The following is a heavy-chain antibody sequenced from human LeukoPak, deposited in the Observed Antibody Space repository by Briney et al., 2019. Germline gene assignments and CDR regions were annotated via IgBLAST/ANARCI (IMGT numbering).Heavy chain of an antibody. CDR3: ARDNWY. J-gene: IGHJ4*02. CDR1: GGSISSYY. V-gene: IGHV4-59*12. Sequence: SETLSLTCTVSGGSISSYYWSWVRQPPGKGLEWIGYIYYSGSTNYNPSLKSRVTISVDTSKNQFSLKLSSVTAADTAVYYCARDNWYWGQGTLVTVSS. D-gene: IGHD1-1*01. CDR2: IYYSGST.